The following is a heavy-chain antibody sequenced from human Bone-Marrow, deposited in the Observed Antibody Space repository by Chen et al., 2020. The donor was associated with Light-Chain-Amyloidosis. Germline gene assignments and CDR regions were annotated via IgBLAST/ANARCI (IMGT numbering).Heavy chain of an antibody. Sequence: QVQLQLSGPGLVKPSETLSLKCSVSGDPITSSTDYWGWIRQPPGKGLEYIASIYSSGSSYYKPSLKSRVTISVDTSKNQFSLRLTPATAADTAVYYCVRSRYSTGPFEVWGQGSLVTVSS. V-gene: IGHV4-39*07. CDR2: IYSSGSS. D-gene: IGHD3-16*02. CDR1: GDPITSSTDY. CDR3: VRSRYSTGPFEV. J-gene: IGHJ1*01.